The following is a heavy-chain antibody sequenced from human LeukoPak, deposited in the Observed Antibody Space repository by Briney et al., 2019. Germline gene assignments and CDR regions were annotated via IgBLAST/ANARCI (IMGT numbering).Heavy chain of an antibody. CDR3: SRPRPGHYHFDY. D-gene: IGHD3-10*01. Sequence: GGSLRLSCAASGFTFSDHYMDWVRQTPGKGLEWVGRIRHKADNYITEYAASVKGRFIISRADLNNSLYLQLNSLKTEDTAVYYCSRPRPGHYHFDYWGQGTLVTVSS. J-gene: IGHJ4*02. CDR1: GFTFSDHY. CDR2: IRHKADNYIT. V-gene: IGHV3-72*01.